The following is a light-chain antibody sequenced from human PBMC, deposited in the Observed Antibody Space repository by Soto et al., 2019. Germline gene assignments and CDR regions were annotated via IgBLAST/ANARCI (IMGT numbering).Light chain of an antibody. CDR3: CSYAGSSTFD. J-gene: IGLJ1*01. CDR2: EVS. V-gene: IGLV2-23*02. Sequence: QSVLTQPASVSGTPGQSITISCTGTSRDVGSYNLVSWYQQHPGKAPKLMIYEVSKRPSGVSNRFSGSKSGNTASLTISGLQAEDEADYYCCSYAGSSTFDFGTGTKVTVL. CDR1: SRDVGSYNL.